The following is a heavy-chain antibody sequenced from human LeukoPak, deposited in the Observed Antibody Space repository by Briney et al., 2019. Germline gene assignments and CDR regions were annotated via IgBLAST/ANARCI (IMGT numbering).Heavy chain of an antibody. CDR2: FDPEDGET. CDR3: ATNVEVFGGYNFRY. D-gene: IGHD5-24*01. V-gene: IGHV1-24*01. J-gene: IGHJ4*02. CDR1: GYTLTELS. Sequence: GASVKVSCKVSGYTLTELSMHWVRQAPGKGLEWMGGFDPEDGETIYAQKFQGRVTMTEDTSTDTAYMELSSLRSEDTAVYYCATNVEVFGGYNFRYWGQGTLVTVSS.